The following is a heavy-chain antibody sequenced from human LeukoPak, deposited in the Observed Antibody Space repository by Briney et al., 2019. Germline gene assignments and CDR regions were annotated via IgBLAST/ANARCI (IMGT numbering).Heavy chain of an antibody. CDR2: ISSSSSYT. Sequence: PGGSLRLSCAASGLTFSDYYMSWIRQAPGKGLEWVSYISSSSSYTNYADSVKGRFTISRDNAKNSLYLQMNSLRAEDTAVYYCARSNRYASIAAALDYWGRGTLVTVSS. D-gene: IGHD6-13*01. V-gene: IGHV3-11*03. CDR1: GLTFSDYY. CDR3: ARSNRYASIAAALDY. J-gene: IGHJ4*02.